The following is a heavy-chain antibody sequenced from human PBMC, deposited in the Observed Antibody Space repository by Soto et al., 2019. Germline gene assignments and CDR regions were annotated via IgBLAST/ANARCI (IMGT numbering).Heavy chain of an antibody. V-gene: IGHV4-31*03. CDR3: ARDGTDYGGNSVDY. J-gene: IGHJ4*02. CDR1: GGSISSGGYY. D-gene: IGHD4-17*01. CDR2: IYYSGST. Sequence: LSLTCTVSGGSISSGGYYWSWIRQHPGKGLEWIGYIYYSGSTYYNPSLKSRVTISVDTSKNQFSLKLSSVTAADTAVYYCARDGTDYGGNSVDYWGQGTLVTVSS.